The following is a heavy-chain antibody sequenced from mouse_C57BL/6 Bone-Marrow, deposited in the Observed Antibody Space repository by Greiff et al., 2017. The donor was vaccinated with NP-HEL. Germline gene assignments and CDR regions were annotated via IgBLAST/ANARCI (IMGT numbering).Heavy chain of an antibody. Sequence: VQLKQSGAELVRPGASVKLSCTASGFNIKDDYMHWVKQRPEQGLEWIGWIDPENGDTEYASKFQGKATITADTSSNTAYLQLSSLTSEDTAVYYCTTWWGSWFAYWGQGTLVTVSA. CDR2: IDPENGDT. J-gene: IGHJ3*01. CDR1: GFNIKDDY. V-gene: IGHV14-4*01. CDR3: TTWWGSWFAY. D-gene: IGHD1-1*02.